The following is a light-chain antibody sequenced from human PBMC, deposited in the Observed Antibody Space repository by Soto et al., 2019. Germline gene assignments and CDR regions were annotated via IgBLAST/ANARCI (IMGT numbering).Light chain of an antibody. CDR3: CSYAGSYTWV. CDR2: GNT. Sequence: QSVLTQPPSVSGAPGQTVTISCTGSGSNIGATYDVHWYQQLPGTAPKLLIWGNTNRPSGVPDRFSGSKSGTSASLAITGLQAEDEADYYCCSYAGSYTWVFGSGTQLTVL. CDR1: GSNIGATYD. V-gene: IGLV1-40*01. J-gene: IGLJ7*01.